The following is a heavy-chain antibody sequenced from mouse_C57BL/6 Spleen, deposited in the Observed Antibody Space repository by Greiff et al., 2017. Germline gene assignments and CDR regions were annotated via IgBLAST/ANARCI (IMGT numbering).Heavy chain of an antibody. CDR3: ARGRYYYFDY. CDR2: INYDGSST. V-gene: IGHV5-16*01. J-gene: IGHJ2*01. Sequence: DVKLVESEGGLVQPGSSMKLSCTASGFTFSDYYMAWVRQVPEKGLEWVANINYDGSSTYYLDSLKSRFIISRDNAKNILYLQMSSLKSEDTATYYCARGRYYYFDYWGQGTTLTVSS. CDR1: GFTFSDYY.